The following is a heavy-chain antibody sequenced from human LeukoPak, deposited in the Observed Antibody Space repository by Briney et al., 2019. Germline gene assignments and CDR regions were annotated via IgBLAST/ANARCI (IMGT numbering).Heavy chain of an antibody. CDR1: GFIFSSYN. CDR3: ARAEAVAAPPDS. J-gene: IGHJ4*02. V-gene: IGHV3-21*01. CDR2: ISSRSSYI. Sequence: GGSLRLSCAASGFIFSSYNMNWVRQAPGKGLEWVSFISSRSSYIYYADSVKGRFTISRDNAKNSLYLQMSSLRGEDTAVYYCARAEAVAAPPDSWGQGTLVTVSS. D-gene: IGHD6-19*01.